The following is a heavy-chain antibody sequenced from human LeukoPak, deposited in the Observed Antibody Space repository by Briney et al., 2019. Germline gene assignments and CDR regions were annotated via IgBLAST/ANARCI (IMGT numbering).Heavy chain of an antibody. V-gene: IGHV4-59*11. D-gene: IGHD3-10*01. CDR1: GGSISSHY. CDR3: ATAWFGELSIDY. Sequence: SETLSLTCTVSGGSISSHYWSWIRQPPGKGREWIGYIYYSGSTNYNPSLKSRVTISVDTSKNQFSLKLSSVTAADTAVYYCATAWFGELSIDYWGQGTLVTVSS. J-gene: IGHJ4*02. CDR2: IYYSGST.